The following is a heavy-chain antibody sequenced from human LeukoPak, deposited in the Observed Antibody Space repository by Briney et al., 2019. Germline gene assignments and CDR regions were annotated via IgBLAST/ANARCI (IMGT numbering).Heavy chain of an antibody. D-gene: IGHD2-15*01. Sequence: GGSLRLSCAASGFTFSSYGMNWVRQAPGKGLEWVSGSGAKTYYADSVKGRFTISRDNSKNTLYLQMNSLRAEDTAVYYCAKDLGYCSGGSCSAFDIWGQGTMVTVSS. CDR2: SGAKT. CDR1: GFTFSSYG. CDR3: AKDLGYCSGGSCSAFDI. J-gene: IGHJ3*02. V-gene: IGHV3-23*01.